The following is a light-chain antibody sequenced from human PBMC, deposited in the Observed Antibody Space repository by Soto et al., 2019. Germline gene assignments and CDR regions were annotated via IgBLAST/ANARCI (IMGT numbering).Light chain of an antibody. J-gene: IGKJ1*01. CDR3: QQRSNWLT. V-gene: IGKV3-11*01. CDR2: DAS. Sequence: EIVLTHSPATLSLSPGERATLSCRASQSVSSYLAWYQQKPGQAPRLLIYDASNRATGIPARFSGSGSGTDFTLTISSLEPEDFAVYYCQQRSNWLTFGQGTKVEIK. CDR1: QSVSSY.